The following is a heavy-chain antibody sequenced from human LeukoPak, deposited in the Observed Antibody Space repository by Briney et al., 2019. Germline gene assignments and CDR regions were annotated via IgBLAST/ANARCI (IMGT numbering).Heavy chain of an antibody. J-gene: IGHJ4*02. V-gene: IGHV4-4*07. D-gene: IGHD5-24*01. CDR2: IYTSGST. CDR3: ARVRRDGYLGIFDY. CDR1: GGSISSYY. Sequence: SETLSLTCTVSGGSISSYYWSWIRQPAGEGLEWIGRIYTSGSTNYNPSLKSRVTMSVDTSKNQFSLKLSSVTAADTAVYYCARVRRDGYLGIFDYWGQGTLVTVSS.